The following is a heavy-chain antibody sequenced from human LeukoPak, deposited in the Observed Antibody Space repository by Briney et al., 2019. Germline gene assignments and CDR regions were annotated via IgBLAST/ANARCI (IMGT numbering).Heavy chain of an antibody. CDR3: ARDRYNWNYGAQDV. V-gene: IGHV3-20*04. J-gene: IGHJ6*04. D-gene: IGHD1-7*01. Sequence: PGWSLRLSCAASGFTFDDYGMSWVRQAPGKGLEWVSGINWNGGSTGYADSVKGRFTISRDNAKNSLYLQMNSLRAEDTALYYCARDRYNWNYGAQDVWGKGTTVTVSS. CDR1: GFTFDDYG. CDR2: INWNGGST.